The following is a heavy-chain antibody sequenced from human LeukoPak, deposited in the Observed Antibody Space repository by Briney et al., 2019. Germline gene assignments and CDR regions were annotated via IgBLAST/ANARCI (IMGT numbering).Heavy chain of an antibody. V-gene: IGHV4-4*09. CDR1: GGSISSYY. CDR3: ARSRNWFDP. CDR2: IYTSGST. J-gene: IGHJ5*02. D-gene: IGHD5/OR15-5a*01. Sequence: PSETLSLTCTVSGGSISSYYWSWIRQPPGKGLEWIGYIYTSGSTNYNPSLKRRVTISVDTSKNQFSLKLSSVTAADTAVYYCARSRNWFDPWGQGTLVTVSS.